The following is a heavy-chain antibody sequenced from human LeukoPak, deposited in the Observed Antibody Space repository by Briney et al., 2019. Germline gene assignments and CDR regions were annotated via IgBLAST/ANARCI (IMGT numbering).Heavy chain of an antibody. D-gene: IGHD3-10*01. Sequence: GRSLRLSCAASGFTLSSYAMSWVSQAPGKGLEWVSAISGSGGSTYYADSVKGRFTISRDNSKNTLYLQMNSLRAEDTAVYYCVVSMVDYWGQGTLVTVSS. CDR1: GFTLSSYA. CDR3: VVSMVDY. CDR2: ISGSGGST. V-gene: IGHV3-23*01. J-gene: IGHJ4*02.